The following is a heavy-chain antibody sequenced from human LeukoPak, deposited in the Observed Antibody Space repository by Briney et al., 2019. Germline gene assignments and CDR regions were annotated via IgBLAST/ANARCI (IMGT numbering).Heavy chain of an antibody. J-gene: IGHJ4*02. D-gene: IGHD6-13*01. CDR1: GYSFTSYW. Sequence: GESLKISCKGSGYSFTSYWIGWVLQVPGKGLELMGIIYPGDSDTVYSPSFQGQVTISADKSISTAYLQWSSLKASDTAVYYCARRFSSSWYYFDYWGQGTLVTVSS. CDR2: IYPGDSDT. CDR3: ARRFSSSWYYFDY. V-gene: IGHV5-51*01.